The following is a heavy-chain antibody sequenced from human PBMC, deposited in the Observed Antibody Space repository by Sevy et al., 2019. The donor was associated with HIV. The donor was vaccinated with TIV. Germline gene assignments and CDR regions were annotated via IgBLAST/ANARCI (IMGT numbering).Heavy chain of an antibody. V-gene: IGHV3-43*01. CDR1: GFTFDDYT. CDR2: ISWDGGST. D-gene: IGHD5-18*01. CDR3: AKDIFSRGVDTAMVSGLDY. Sequence: GGSLRLSCAASGFTFDDYTMHWVRQAPGKGLEWVSLISWDGGSTYYADSVKGRFTISRDNSKNSLYLQMNSLRTEDTALHYCAKDIFSRGVDTAMVSGLDYWGQGTLVTVSS. J-gene: IGHJ4*02.